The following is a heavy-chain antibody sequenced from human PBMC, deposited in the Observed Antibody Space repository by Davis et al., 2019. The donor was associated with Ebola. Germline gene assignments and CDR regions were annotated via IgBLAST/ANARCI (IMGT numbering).Heavy chain of an antibody. Sequence: GESLKISCAASGFTFSSYAMSWVRQAPGKGLEWVSAISGSGGSTYYADSVKGRFTISRDNSKNTLYLQMNSLRAEDTAVYYCAKSVEYSSGWYRGYYYYYMDVWGKGTTVTVSS. CDR1: GFTFSSYA. J-gene: IGHJ6*03. CDR3: AKSVEYSSGWYRGYYYYYMDV. D-gene: IGHD6-19*01. CDR2: ISGSGGST. V-gene: IGHV3-23*01.